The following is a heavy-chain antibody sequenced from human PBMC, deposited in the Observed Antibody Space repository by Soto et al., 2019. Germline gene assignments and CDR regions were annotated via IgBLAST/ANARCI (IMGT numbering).Heavy chain of an antibody. V-gene: IGHV1-2*02. J-gene: IGHJ4*02. Sequence: ASVKGACKAAGYNLTGYYMHWVRQATGQGLEWMGWIKPNSGGTNYAQKFHGRVTMTRYTSISTAYIELSRLRSDDTAVYYSARVYVVVVPATRKYYFDYWAQGTLLTVSS. CDR3: ARVYVVVVPATRKYYFDY. CDR2: IKPNSGGT. CDR1: GYNLTGYY. D-gene: IGHD2-15*01.